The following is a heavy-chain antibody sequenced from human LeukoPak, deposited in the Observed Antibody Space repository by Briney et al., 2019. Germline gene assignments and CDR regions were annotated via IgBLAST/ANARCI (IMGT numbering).Heavy chain of an antibody. CDR2: IKQDGSEK. J-gene: IGHJ3*02. CDR1: GFTFSRSW. CDR3: GRDPRGYYDSWSGYTHDAFDI. D-gene: IGHD3-3*01. V-gene: IGHV3-7*01. Sequence: GGSLRLSCAASGFTFSRSWMIWVRQAPRKGLGRVANIKQDGSEKYYVDSVKGRFTISRDNAKNSLYLQMNSLRAEDTAVYYCGRDPRGYYDSWSGYTHDAFDIWGQGTMVTVSS.